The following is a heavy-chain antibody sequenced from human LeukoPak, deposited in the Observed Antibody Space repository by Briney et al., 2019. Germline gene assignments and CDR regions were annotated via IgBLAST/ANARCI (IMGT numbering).Heavy chain of an antibody. Sequence: GGSLRLSCAASGFTFSDYDMSWMRQAPGKGLEWVSYISSSSTYTNYADSVKGRFTISRDNARNSLYLQMSSLRADDTAVYYCARRMTSVTTFDYWGQGTLVTVSS. J-gene: IGHJ4*02. CDR1: GFTFSDYD. CDR2: ISSSSTYT. CDR3: ARRMTSVTTFDY. D-gene: IGHD4-17*01. V-gene: IGHV3-11*03.